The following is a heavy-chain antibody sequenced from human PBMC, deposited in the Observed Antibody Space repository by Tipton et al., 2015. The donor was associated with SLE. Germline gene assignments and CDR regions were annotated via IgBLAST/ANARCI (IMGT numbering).Heavy chain of an antibody. J-gene: IGHJ4*02. CDR1: GGSISDSSNY. Sequence: TLSLTCTVSGGSISDSSNYWDWIRQPPGRGLEWIGSIYYSGTTYYNPSLKSRVSLSSDTSKNQFSLRVRSVTAADTAVYYCARGGGSYYDYWGQGMLVTVSS. CDR3: ARGGGSYYDY. CDR2: IYYSGTT. D-gene: IGHD1-26*01. V-gene: IGHV4-39*07.